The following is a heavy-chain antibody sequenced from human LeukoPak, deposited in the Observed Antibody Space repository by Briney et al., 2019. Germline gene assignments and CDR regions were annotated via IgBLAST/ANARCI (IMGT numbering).Heavy chain of an antibody. V-gene: IGHV4-59*01. CDR2: IYYSGST. CDR3: ARVRAAAGIPSYGMDV. Sequence: SETLSLTCTVSGGSISSYYWSWIRQPPGKGLEWIGYIYYSGSTNYNPSLKSRVTISVDTSKNQFSLKLSSVTAADTAVYYCARVRAAAGIPSYGMDVWGQGTTVTVSS. D-gene: IGHD6-13*01. J-gene: IGHJ6*02. CDR1: GGSISSYY.